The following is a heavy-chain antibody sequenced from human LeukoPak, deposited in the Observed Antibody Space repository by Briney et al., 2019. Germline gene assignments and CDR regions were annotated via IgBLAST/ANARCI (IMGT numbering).Heavy chain of an antibody. V-gene: IGHV1-2*02. J-gene: IGHJ1*01. CDR2: INPNSGGT. Sequence: ASVKVSCKASGXTXTGYYMHWVRQAPGQGLEWMGWINPNSGGTNYAQKFQARVTMTRDTSISTAYMELSRLRSDDTAVYYCARDDYYGSGRHWGQGTLVTVSS. CDR3: ARDDYYGSGRH. CDR1: GXTXTGYY. D-gene: IGHD3-10*01.